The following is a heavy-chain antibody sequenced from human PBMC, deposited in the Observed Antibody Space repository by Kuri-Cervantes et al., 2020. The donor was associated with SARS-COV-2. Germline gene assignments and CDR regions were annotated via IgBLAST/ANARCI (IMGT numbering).Heavy chain of an antibody. CDR1: GFTFSSYS. Sequence: GEFLKISCAASGFTFSSYSMNWVRQAPGKGLEWVSYISSSSSTIYYADSVKGRFTISRDNAKNSLYLQMNSLRDEDTAVYYCARDSRGYSYGYGHLFDYWGQGTLVTVSS. V-gene: IGHV3-48*02. J-gene: IGHJ4*02. D-gene: IGHD5-18*01. CDR3: ARDSRGYSYGYGHLFDY. CDR2: ISSSSSTI.